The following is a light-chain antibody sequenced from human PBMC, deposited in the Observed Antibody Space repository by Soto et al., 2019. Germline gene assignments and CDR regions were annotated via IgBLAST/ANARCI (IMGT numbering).Light chain of an antibody. V-gene: IGKV1-5*01. J-gene: IGKJ1*01. CDR3: EQYNSYSPEGT. Sequence: DIQMNQSPSTLSASVGDRVTITCRASQSISSWLAWYQQKPGKAPKLLIYDASTLESGVPSRFSGSGFGTEFTLTISRLQPVDFATYYCEQYNSYSPEGTFGQGTKVEIK. CDR2: DAS. CDR1: QSISSW.